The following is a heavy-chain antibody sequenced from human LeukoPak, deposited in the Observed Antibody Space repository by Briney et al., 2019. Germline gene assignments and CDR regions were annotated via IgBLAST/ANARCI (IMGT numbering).Heavy chain of an antibody. CDR2: IYYSGST. Sequence: SETLSLTCTVSGGSITTYYWSWIRQPPGKGLEWIGYIYYSGSTNYNPSLKSRVTISRDTSKNQFSLKLRSVTAADTAVYYCTSGGMVSGDYWGHGTLVTVSS. J-gene: IGHJ4*01. CDR1: GGSITTYY. D-gene: IGHD2-8*01. V-gene: IGHV4-59*01. CDR3: TSGGMVSGDY.